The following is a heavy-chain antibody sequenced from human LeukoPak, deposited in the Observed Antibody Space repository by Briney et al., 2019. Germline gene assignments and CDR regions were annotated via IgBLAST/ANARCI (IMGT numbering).Heavy chain of an antibody. Sequence: GGSLRLSCAASGFTFSNYWMHWVRQAPGRGLVWVSRINSDGSSIRYADSVKGRFTVSRDNAKNTLYLQVHSLRAEDTAVYYCARDGYCSNGVCYGKDYWGQGTLVTVSA. CDR3: ARDGYCSNGVCYGKDY. J-gene: IGHJ4*02. CDR1: GFTFSNYW. V-gene: IGHV3-74*01. CDR2: INSDGSSI. D-gene: IGHD2-8*01.